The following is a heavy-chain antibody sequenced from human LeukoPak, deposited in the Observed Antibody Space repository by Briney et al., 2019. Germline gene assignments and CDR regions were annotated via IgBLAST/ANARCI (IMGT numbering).Heavy chain of an antibody. D-gene: IGHD2-21*02. CDR3: AKWGPYCVGDYCPALDS. Sequence: GGSLRLSCVASRFTFSNYWMSWVRQAPGKGLEWVANINQDGSKKRYADSMKGRFTISRDNDKESLYLQLNSLRAEDTAVYYCAKWGPYCVGDYCPALDSWGPGTLVTVSS. CDR2: INQDGSKK. J-gene: IGHJ4*02. CDR1: RFTFSNYW. V-gene: IGHV3-7*01.